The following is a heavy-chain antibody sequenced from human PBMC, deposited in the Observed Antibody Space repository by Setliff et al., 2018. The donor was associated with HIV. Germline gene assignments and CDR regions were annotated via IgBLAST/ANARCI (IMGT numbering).Heavy chain of an antibody. D-gene: IGHD3-10*01. CDR1: GHTFTNVD. V-gene: IGHV1-8*01. Sequence: GASVKVSCKASGHTFTNVDIHWLRRATGQGLEWMGWMNPNTGVSGYALKFQARVTMTRDTSISTVYMELSSLTSEDTAVYYCARGKGVGGVVITGGLDVWGKGTSVTVSS. CDR3: ARGKGVGGVVITGGLDV. J-gene: IGHJ6*04. CDR2: MNPNTGVS.